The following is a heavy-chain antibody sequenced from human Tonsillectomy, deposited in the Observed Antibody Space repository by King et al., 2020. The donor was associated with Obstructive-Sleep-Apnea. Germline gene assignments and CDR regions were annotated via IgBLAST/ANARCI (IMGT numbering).Heavy chain of an antibody. CDR2: ISYDGINQ. J-gene: IGHJ4*02. V-gene: IGHV3-30*18. Sequence: HVQLVESGGGVVQPGRSLSLSCAASGFTFSSYGMHWVRQAPGKGLEWVAVISYDGINQYYADSVKGRFTISRDNSKNTLYLQMNSLRAEDTAVYYCAKPSYSGSWYDYWGQGILVSVSS. CDR3: AKPSYSGSWYDY. CDR1: GFTFSSYG. D-gene: IGHD6-13*01.